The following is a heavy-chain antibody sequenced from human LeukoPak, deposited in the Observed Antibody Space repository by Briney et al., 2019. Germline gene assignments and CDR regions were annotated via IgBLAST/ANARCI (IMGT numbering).Heavy chain of an antibody. D-gene: IGHD3-10*01. Sequence: PGGSLRLSCAASGFIFSDSYMSWIRHAPAKGLEWVSYISGSSTYTNYEDAVKSRFTISRDHAENSLYLQMNSLSAEDTAVYYCARLSGRYCFDYWGQGALVTVSS. J-gene: IGHJ4*02. CDR1: GFIFSDSY. V-gene: IGHV3-11*06. CDR2: ISGSSTYT. CDR3: ARLSGRYCFDY.